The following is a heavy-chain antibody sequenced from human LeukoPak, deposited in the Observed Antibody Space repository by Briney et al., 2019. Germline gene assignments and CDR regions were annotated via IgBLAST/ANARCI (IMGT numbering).Heavy chain of an antibody. Sequence: SETLSLTCNVSGASISSGRNYWGWIRQPPGEGLEWIGDINHSGSTNYNPSLKSRVTISVDTSKKQFSLNLSSVTAADTAVYYCARLPLSYYGGNSGAFDIWGQGTMVTVSS. V-gene: IGHV4-39*07. CDR3: ARLPLSYYGGNSGAFDI. J-gene: IGHJ3*02. D-gene: IGHD4-23*01. CDR2: INHSGST. CDR1: GASISSGRNY.